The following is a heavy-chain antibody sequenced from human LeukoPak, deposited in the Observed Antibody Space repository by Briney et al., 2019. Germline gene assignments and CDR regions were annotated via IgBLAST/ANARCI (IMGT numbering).Heavy chain of an antibody. J-gene: IGHJ4*02. CDR3: ARGDRGSGSYY. CDR2: IDTSSSTI. D-gene: IGHD3-10*01. CDR1: GFTFSTYS. Sequence: GGSLRLSCAASGFTFSTYSMNWVRQAPGKGLGWVSYIDTSSSTIYYADSVKGRFTISRDNAKNSLYLQMNSLRAEDTAVYYCARGDRGSGSYYWGQGTLVTVSS. V-gene: IGHV3-48*01.